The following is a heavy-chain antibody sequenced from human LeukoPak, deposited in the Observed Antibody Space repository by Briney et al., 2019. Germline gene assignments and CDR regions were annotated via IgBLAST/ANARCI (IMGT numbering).Heavy chain of an antibody. Sequence: ASVKVSCKASGYTFTSYDINWVRQATGKGLEWMGWMNPNSGNPGYAQKFQGRVTMTRNNSISTAYMELSSLRSEDTAVYYCARGKGVLWFGDPWGQGTLVTVSS. J-gene: IGHJ5*02. CDR2: MNPNSGNP. D-gene: IGHD3-10*01. CDR3: ARGKGVLWFGDP. V-gene: IGHV1-8*01. CDR1: GYTFTSYD.